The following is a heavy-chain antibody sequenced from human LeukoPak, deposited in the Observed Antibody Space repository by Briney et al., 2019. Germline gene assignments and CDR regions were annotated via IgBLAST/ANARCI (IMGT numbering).Heavy chain of an antibody. CDR1: GYTFTGYY. V-gene: IGHV1-2*02. CDR2: INPNSGGT. CDR3: ARGHSGSFSYFDY. Sequence: ASVKVSCKASGYTFTGYYMHWVRQAPGQGLEWMGWINPNSGGTNYAQKFQGRVTMTRDTSISTAYMELSRLRSDDTAVYYCARGHSGSFSYFDYWGQGTLVTVSS. D-gene: IGHD1-26*01. J-gene: IGHJ4*02.